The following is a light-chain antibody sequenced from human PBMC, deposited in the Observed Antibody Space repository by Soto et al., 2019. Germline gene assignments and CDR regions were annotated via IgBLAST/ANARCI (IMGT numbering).Light chain of an antibody. CDR1: SSDVGSYNL. V-gene: IGLV2-23*02. CDR2: EVS. J-gene: IGLJ1*01. CDR3: CSYAGSSTYV. Sequence: QSVLTHPASVSGSPGQSITISCTGTSSDVGSYNLVSWYQQHPGKAPKLMIYEVSKRPSGVSNRFSGSKSGNTASLTISELQAEDEADYYCCSYAGSSTYVFGTGTKVTVL.